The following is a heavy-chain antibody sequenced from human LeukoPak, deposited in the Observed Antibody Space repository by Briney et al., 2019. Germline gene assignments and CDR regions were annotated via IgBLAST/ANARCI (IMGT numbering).Heavy chain of an antibody. J-gene: IGHJ4*02. CDR1: GGSISSYY. CDR2: IHYSGTT. Sequence: PSETLSLTCTVSGGSISSYYWSWIRQPPGKGLEWIGYIHYSGTTNYNPSLTSRVTISVDTSKNQFSLKLSSVTAADTAVYYCARGVYIAAAQYGYWGQGTLVTVSS. CDR3: ARGVYIAAAQYGY. D-gene: IGHD6-13*01. V-gene: IGHV4-59*01.